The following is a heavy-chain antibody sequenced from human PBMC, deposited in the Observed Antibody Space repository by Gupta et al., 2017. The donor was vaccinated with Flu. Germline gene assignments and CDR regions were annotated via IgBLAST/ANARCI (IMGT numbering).Heavy chain of an antibody. J-gene: IGHJ4*02. CDR3: ARDFYGDYERLDY. CDR2: IWYDGSNK. D-gene: IGHD4-17*01. CDR1: GFTFSTYG. Sequence: QVQLVESGGGVVQPGRSLRLSCEAFGFTFSTYGIHWVRQAPGKGLEWVAFIWYDGSNKDYADSVKGRLTISRDNSKNTLFLQMNSLRAEDTAVYYCARDFYGDYERLDYWGQGTLVTVSS. V-gene: IGHV3-33*01.